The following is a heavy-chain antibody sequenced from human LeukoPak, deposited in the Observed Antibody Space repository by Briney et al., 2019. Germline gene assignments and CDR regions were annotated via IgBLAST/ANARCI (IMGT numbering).Heavy chain of an antibody. Sequence: SGGSLRLSCAASGFTFSSHSMGWVRQAPGKGLEWVSAISGSGGSTYYADSVKGRFTISRGNSKNTLYLQMNSLRAEDTAVYYCAKDPSRIAVAWGQGTLVTVSS. CDR2: ISGSGGST. D-gene: IGHD6-19*01. J-gene: IGHJ5*02. V-gene: IGHV3-23*01. CDR1: GFTFSSHS. CDR3: AKDPSRIAVA.